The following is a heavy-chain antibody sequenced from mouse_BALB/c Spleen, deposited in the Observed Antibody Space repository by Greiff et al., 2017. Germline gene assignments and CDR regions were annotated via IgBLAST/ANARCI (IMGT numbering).Heavy chain of an antibody. V-gene: IGHV5-12-2*01. CDR1: GFTFSSYT. CDR2: ISNGGGST. J-gene: IGHJ4*01. CDR3: ARAPLQEYAMDY. D-gene: IGHD1-2*01. Sequence: EVKLMESGGGLVQPGGSLKLSCAASGFTFSSYTMSWVRQTPEKRLEWVAYISNGGGSTYYPDTVKGRFTISRDNAKNTLYLQMSSLKSEDTAMYYCARAPLQEYAMDYWGQGTSVTVSS.